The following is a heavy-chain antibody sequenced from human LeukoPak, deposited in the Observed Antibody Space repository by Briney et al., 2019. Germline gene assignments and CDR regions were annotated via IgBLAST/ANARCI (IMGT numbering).Heavy chain of an antibody. V-gene: IGHV4-59*08. Sequence: PSETLSLTCTVSGGSISSYYWSWIRQPPGKGLEWIGYIFDSGSTSTSYNPSLKSRVTTSVDMSKNQFPLKLSSVTAADTAVFYCARSNGYSSGWHDYWGQGTLVTVSS. CDR1: GGSISSYY. J-gene: IGHJ4*02. D-gene: IGHD6-19*01. CDR3: ARSNGYSSGWHDY. CDR2: IFDSGSTST.